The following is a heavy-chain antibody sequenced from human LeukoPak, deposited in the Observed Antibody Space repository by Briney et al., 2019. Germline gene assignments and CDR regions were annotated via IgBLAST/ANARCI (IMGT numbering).Heavy chain of an antibody. V-gene: IGHV3-48*04. CDR3: ARDQDIAVAGCMDV. J-gene: IGHJ6*03. Sequence: PGGSLRLSCAASGFTFSSYSMNWVRQAPGKGLEWVSYISSSSSTIYYADSVKGRFTISRDNAKNSLYLQMNSLRAEDTALYYCARDQDIAVAGCMDVWGKGTTVTVSS. D-gene: IGHD6-19*01. CDR1: GFTFSSYS. CDR2: ISSSSSTI.